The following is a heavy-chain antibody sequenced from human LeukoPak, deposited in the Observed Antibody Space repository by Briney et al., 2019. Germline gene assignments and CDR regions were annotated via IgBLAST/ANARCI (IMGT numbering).Heavy chain of an antibody. CDR2: ITWDAAKI. D-gene: IGHD3-16*01. CDR3: ATSDQIIMMDAFDI. Sequence: GGSLRLSCAASGFTFEHYGMSWVRQAPGKGLEWVSGITWDAAKIGYADSVKGRFTISRDSAKKSLYVQMHSLRAEDTALYYGATSDQIIMMDAFDIWGQGTMVIVSS. J-gene: IGHJ3*02. CDR1: GFTFEHYG. V-gene: IGHV3-20*04.